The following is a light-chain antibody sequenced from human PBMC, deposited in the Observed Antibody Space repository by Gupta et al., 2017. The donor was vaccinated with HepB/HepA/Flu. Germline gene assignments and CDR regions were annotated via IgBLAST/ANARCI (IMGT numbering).Light chain of an antibody. CDR2: AAS. Sequence: DIQMTHSPSSPSASVGDRLTIICRSSQTIINYFNWYQQKPGQAPEVLIYAASSLQTGVPSRFSGSGSGTDFTLTISRLQAEDVAAYYCCQRLSFPFTFGQGTQMDIK. V-gene: IGKV1-39*01. J-gene: IGKJ5*01. CDR3: CQRLSFPFT. CDR1: QTIINY.